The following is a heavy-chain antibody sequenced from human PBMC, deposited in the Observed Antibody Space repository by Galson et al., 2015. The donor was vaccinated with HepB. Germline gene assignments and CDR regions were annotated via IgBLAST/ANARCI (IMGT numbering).Heavy chain of an antibody. D-gene: IGHD3-10*01. J-gene: IGHJ5*02. CDR1: GGSISSYY. CDR3: AREDHLRNIWFGENWFDP. Sequence: SETLSLTCTVSGGSISSYYWSWIRQPTGKGLEWIGRIYTSGSTNYNPSLKSRVTMSVDTSKNQFSLKLSSVTAADTAVYYCAREDHLRNIWFGENWFDPWGQGTLVTVSS. CDR2: IYTSGST. V-gene: IGHV4-4*07.